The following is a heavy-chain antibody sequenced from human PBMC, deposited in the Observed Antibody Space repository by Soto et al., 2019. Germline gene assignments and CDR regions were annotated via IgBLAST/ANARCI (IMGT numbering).Heavy chain of an antibody. CDR3: ARGGPNSSGWYRPFDY. J-gene: IGHJ4*02. CDR1: GYTFTSYA. V-gene: IGHV1-3*01. CDR2: INAGNGNT. D-gene: IGHD6-19*01. Sequence: GASVKVSCKASGYTFTSYAMLWVCQAPGQRLEWMGWINAGNGNTKYSQKFQGRVTITRDTSASTAYMELSSRRSEDTAVYYCARGGPNSSGWYRPFDYWGQGTLVTVSS.